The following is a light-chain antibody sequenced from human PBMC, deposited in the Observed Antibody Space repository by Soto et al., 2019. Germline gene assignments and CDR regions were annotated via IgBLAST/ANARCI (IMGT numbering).Light chain of an antibody. J-gene: IGKJ2*01. Sequence: AIRMTQSPSSFSASTGDRVTITCRASQGISSYLAWYQQKPGKAPKLLIYAPATLQRGAPSRFSASGSGTDFTLIISRLQSEDFATYYCQQYLSYPYTFGQGTKLEI. CDR1: QGISSY. V-gene: IGKV1-8*01. CDR3: QQYLSYPYT. CDR2: APA.